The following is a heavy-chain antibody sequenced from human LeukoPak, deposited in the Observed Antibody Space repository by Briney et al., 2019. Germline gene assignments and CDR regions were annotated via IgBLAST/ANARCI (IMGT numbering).Heavy chain of an antibody. CDR2: INTDGTT. J-gene: IGHJ4*02. CDR3: ARGAGIVGSTTPFDY. V-gene: IGHV3-74*01. Sequence: GGSLRLSCAASGFTFSNYWMHWVRQTPGKGLVWVSRINTDGTTRYADSVKGRFTISRDNAKNTLYLQMDSLRAEDKAVYYCARGAGIVGSTTPFDYWGQGALVTVSS. CDR1: GFTFSNYW. D-gene: IGHD1-26*01.